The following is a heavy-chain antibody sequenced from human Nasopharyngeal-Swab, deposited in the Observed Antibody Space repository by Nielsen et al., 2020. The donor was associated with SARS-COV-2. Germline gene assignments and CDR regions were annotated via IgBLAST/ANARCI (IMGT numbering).Heavy chain of an antibody. CDR3: AKDIRASSWSLQFDY. V-gene: IGHV3-9*01. J-gene: IGHJ4*02. CDR1: GFTFDDYA. D-gene: IGHD6-13*01. CDR2: ISWNSASI. Sequence: SLKISCATSGFTFDDYAMHWVRQAPGKGLEWVSGISWNSASINYADSMKGRFTISRDNAKNSLFLQMNSLRAEDTAFYYCAKDIRASSWSLQFDYWGRGTPVTVSS.